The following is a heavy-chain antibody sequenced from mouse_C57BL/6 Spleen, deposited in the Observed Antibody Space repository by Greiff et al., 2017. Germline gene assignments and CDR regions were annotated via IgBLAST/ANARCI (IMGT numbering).Heavy chain of an antibody. CDR3: TPAWFAY. CDR1: GYTFTDYE. Sequence: VQLQQSGAELVRPGASVTLSCKASGYTFTDYEMHWVKQTPVHGLEWIGAIDPETGGTAYNQKFKGKAILTADKSSSTAYMELRSLTSEDSAVYYCTPAWFAYRGQGTLVTASA. J-gene: IGHJ3*01. CDR2: IDPETGGT. V-gene: IGHV1-15*01.